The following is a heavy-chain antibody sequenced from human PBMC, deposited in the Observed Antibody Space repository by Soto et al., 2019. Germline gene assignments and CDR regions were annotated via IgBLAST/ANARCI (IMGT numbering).Heavy chain of an antibody. Sequence: SVEVSCKXSGGTFSSYAISWVRQAPGQGLEWMGGIIPIFGTANYAQKFQGRVTIIADESTSTAYMELSSLRSEDTAVYYCATDYGDYPYYYGMDVWGQGTTVTVSS. CDR3: ATDYGDYPYYYGMDV. V-gene: IGHV1-69*13. CDR2: IIPIFGTA. D-gene: IGHD4-17*01. J-gene: IGHJ6*02. CDR1: GGTFSSYA.